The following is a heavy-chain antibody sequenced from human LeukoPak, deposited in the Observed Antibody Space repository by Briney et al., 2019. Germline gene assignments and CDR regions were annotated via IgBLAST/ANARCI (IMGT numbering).Heavy chain of an antibody. CDR3: ARGAGWSGSYTYYFDS. D-gene: IGHD3-3*01. CDR2: IDNDGSYA. Sequence: AGSLRLSCAASGFTFGNYWMHWVRQVPGKGLVWVSRIDNDGSYAVYADSVKGRFTFSRDNAKNTLYLQMNTLRAEDTAVYYCARGAGWSGSYTYYFDSWGQGALVTVSS. CDR1: GFTFGNYW. V-gene: IGHV3-74*01. J-gene: IGHJ4*02.